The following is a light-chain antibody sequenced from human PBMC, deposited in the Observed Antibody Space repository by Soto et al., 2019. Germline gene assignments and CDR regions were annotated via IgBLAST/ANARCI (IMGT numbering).Light chain of an antibody. Sequence: QSALTQPASVSGSPGQSITISCTGSSSDVGGYKYVSWYQQRPGKAPKLMIYDVSHRPSGVSNRFSGSKSGNTASLTIFGLQAEDEADYYCTSYSISSTEVFGGGTKVTVL. J-gene: IGLJ2*01. CDR2: DVS. CDR1: SSDVGGYKY. CDR3: TSYSISSTEV. V-gene: IGLV2-14*01.